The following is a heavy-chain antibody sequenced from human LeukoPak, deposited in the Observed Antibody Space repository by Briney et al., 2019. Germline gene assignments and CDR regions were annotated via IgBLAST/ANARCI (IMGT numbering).Heavy chain of an antibody. CDR2: IYYSGGT. Sequence: SETLSLTCTVSGGSISSGDYYWSWIRQPPGKGLEWIGYIYYSGGTYYNPSLKSRVTISVDTSKNQFSLKLSSATAADTAVYYCARQKLGHCGGDCYYYYYGMDVWGQGTTVTVSS. CDR1: GGSISSGDYY. D-gene: IGHD2-21*02. V-gene: IGHV4-30-4*01. J-gene: IGHJ6*02. CDR3: ARQKLGHCGGDCYYYYYGMDV.